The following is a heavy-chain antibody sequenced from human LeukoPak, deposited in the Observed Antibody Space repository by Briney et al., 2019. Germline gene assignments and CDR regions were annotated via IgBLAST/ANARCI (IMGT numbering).Heavy chain of an antibody. Sequence: PSETLSLTCTVSGGSISSYYWSWIRQPPGKGLEWIGYIYYSGSTNYNPSFKSRVTISVDTSKNQFSLKLSSVTAADTAVYYCARVDFGYFDYWGQGTLVTVSS. CDR3: ARVDFGYFDY. D-gene: IGHD5-12*01. J-gene: IGHJ4*02. CDR2: IYYSGST. CDR1: GGSISSYY. V-gene: IGHV4-59*08.